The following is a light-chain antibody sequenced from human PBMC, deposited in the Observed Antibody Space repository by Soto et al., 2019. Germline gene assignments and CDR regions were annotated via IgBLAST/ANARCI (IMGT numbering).Light chain of an antibody. CDR3: QQYGNSPLT. Sequence: EIVLTQSPGTLSLSPGERATLSCRATESVAGNYVAWYRQKPGQAPRLLIYGASIRATGIPDRFTGSGSATDFTLTISRLEPEDFAVYYCQQYGNSPLTFGGGAKVEIK. J-gene: IGKJ4*02. CDR2: GAS. V-gene: IGKV3-20*01. CDR1: ESVAGNY.